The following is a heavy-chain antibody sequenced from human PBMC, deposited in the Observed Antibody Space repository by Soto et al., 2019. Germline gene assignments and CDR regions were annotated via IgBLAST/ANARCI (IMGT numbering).Heavy chain of an antibody. CDR3: ARDNFGGGMDV. V-gene: IGHV3-33*01. D-gene: IGHD3-16*01. CDR1: GFSVSSYG. Sequence: QVQLVESGGGVVQPGRSLRLSCAASGFSVSSYGIHWVRQAPGRGLEWVAVTWSDGTRKYYADSVKGRFTIFRDNSKNTVNVQMNSLRAEDTAVYYCARDNFGGGMDVWGQGTTVTVS. CDR2: TWSDGTRK. J-gene: IGHJ6*02.